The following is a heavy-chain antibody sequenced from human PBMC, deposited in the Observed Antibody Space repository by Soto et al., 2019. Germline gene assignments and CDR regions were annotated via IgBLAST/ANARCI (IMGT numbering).Heavy chain of an antibody. Sequence: QVQVVESGGGVVPPGRSLTLSCAASGFTFGTYGMHWVRQAPGKGLEWVALIGYDGHNQYYTDSVKGRFTISRDKSKNTLYLQMNSLRDSATAVYYCARAPQSHGETLACSSDIRGKGTMVTVSS. CDR2: IGYDGHNQ. D-gene: IGHD7-27*01. V-gene: IGHV3-33*01. CDR3: ARAPQSHGETLACSSDI. J-gene: IGHJ3*02. CDR1: GFTFGTYG.